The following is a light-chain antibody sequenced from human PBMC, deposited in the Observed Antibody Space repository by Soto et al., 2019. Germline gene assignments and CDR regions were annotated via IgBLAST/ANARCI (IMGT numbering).Light chain of an antibody. V-gene: IGLV2-14*01. Sequence: LTQPASVSGSPGQSITISCTGTSSDVGGYNYVSWYQLHPGKAPKLMIYDVSDRPSGVSNRFSGSKSGNTASLTISGLQAEDEADYYCSSYTSSGSLYVFGAGTKVTVL. J-gene: IGLJ1*01. CDR1: SSDVGGYNY. CDR2: DVS. CDR3: SSYTSSGSLYV.